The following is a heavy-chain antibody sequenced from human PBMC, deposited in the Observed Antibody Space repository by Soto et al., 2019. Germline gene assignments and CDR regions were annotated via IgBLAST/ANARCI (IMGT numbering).Heavy chain of an antibody. D-gene: IGHD2-8*02. J-gene: IGHJ4*02. CDR2: IYYSGTT. V-gene: IGHV4-59*08. Sequence: SETLSLTCTVSGGSISSYYWTWIRQSPGKGLEWIGYIYYSGTTNYNPSLKSRVTISVDTSKNQFSLSLSSVTAADTAVYYCARVEIYCTGGSCLDYWGQGALVTVSS. CDR3: ARVEIYCTGGSCLDY. CDR1: GGSISSYY.